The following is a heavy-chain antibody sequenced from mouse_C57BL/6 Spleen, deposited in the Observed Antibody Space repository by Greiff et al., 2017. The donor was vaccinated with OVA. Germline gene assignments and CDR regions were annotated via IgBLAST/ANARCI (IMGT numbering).Heavy chain of an antibody. D-gene: IGHD2-4*01. CDR3: ARYYDYDGTYAMDY. Sequence: VQLQQPGAELVKPGASVKLSCKASGYTFTSSWMHWVKQRPGQGLEWIGMIHPNSGSTNYNEKFKSKATLTVDKSSSTAYMQLSSLTSEDSAVYYCARYYDYDGTYAMDYWGQGTSVTVSS. CDR1: GYTFTSSW. CDR2: IHPNSGST. J-gene: IGHJ4*01. V-gene: IGHV1-64*01.